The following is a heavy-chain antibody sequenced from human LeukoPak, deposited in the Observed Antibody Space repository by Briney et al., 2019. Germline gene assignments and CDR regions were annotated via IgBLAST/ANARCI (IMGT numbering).Heavy chain of an antibody. CDR2: ISSSSSYI. CDR3: ARGDPDLYSPFGRSESLTDY. V-gene: IGHV3-11*06. Sequence: KAGGSLRLSCAASGFTFSDYYMSWIRQAPGKGLEWVSSISSSSSYIYYADSVKGRFTISRDNAKNSLYLQMNSLRAEDTAVYYCARGDPDLYSPFGRSESLTDYWGQGTLVTVSS. CDR1: GFTFSDYY. J-gene: IGHJ4*02. D-gene: IGHD3-16*01.